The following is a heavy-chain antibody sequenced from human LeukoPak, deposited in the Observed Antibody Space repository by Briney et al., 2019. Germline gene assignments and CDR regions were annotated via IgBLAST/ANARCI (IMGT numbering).Heavy chain of an antibody. Sequence: GRSLRLSCAASGFTFSSYAMSWVRQAPGKGLEWVSAISGSGGSTYYADSVKGRFTISRDNSKNTLYLQMNSLRAEDTAVYYCAKDFPFYYDSSGYYNWGQGALVTVSS. CDR2: ISGSGGST. V-gene: IGHV3-23*01. CDR1: GFTFSSYA. CDR3: AKDFPFYYDSSGYYN. D-gene: IGHD3-22*01. J-gene: IGHJ4*02.